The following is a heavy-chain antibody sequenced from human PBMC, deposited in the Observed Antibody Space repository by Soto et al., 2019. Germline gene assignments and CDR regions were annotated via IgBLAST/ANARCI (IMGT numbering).Heavy chain of an antibody. CDR2: IYPEATP. D-gene: IGHD3-10*01. CDR3: GRGGASSRWLDP. J-gene: IGHJ5*02. Sequence: PSETLSLTGTVSGGSISSYFWSGIRQSPGKGREWMGYIYPEATPTYNPTLASRLTISVDPSKNHFSLRLTPVPVADTAVYYCGRGGASSRWLDPWGQGTLVTVPQ. V-gene: IGHV4-59*01. CDR1: GGSISSYF.